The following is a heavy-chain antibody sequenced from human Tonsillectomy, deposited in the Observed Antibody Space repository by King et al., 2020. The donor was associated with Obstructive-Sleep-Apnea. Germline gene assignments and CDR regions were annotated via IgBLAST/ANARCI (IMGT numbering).Heavy chain of an antibody. CDR1: GFTFSSSS. V-gene: IGHV3-48*01. Sequence: VQLVESGGGLVQPGGSLRLSCAASGFTFSSSSMNWVRQAPGTGLEWVSYISSSSSTIYYADSVKGRFTISRDNAKNSLYLQMHSLRAEDTAVYYCARVRFPVVTASLDYWGQGTLVTVSS. J-gene: IGHJ4*02. D-gene: IGHD2-21*02. CDR2: ISSSSSTI. CDR3: ARVRFPVVTASLDY.